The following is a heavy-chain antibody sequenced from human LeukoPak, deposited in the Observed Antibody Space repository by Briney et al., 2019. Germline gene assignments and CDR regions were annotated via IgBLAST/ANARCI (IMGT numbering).Heavy chain of an antibody. D-gene: IGHD7-27*01. J-gene: IGHJ4*02. CDR1: GYTFSDHY. CDR2: INPKSGDT. Sequence: GASVKVSCKTSGYTFSDHYVQWLRQAPGQGLEWMGWINPKSGDTSSAPKFRGRVTLTKDTSISSAYLELTGLTSDDTAIYYCAREGRRSGHWAGFDFWGQGALVTVSS. V-gene: IGHV1-2*02. CDR3: AREGRRSGHWAGFDF.